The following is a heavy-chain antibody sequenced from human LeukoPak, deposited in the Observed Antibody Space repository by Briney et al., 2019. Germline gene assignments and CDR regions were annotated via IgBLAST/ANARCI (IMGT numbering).Heavy chain of an antibody. CDR2: IGKTSRDM. CDR1: GFSFSTST. CDR3: VRGDNRDY. J-gene: IGHJ4*02. Sequence: GGSLKLSWAASGFSFSTSTMNGVRQAPGKGLEWISSIGKTSRDMYYADSVRGRFTISRDNAKNSLFLLMNSLRVEDTSVYYCVRGDNRDYWGQGTLVTVSS. V-gene: IGHV3-21*01. D-gene: IGHD1-14*01.